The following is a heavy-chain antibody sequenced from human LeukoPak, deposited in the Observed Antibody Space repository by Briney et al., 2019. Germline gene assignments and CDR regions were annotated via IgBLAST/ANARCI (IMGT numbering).Heavy chain of an antibody. CDR1: GGSISSYY. CDR2: IYYSGST. J-gene: IGHJ4*02. CDR3: ARGESGSLLFDY. V-gene: IGHV4-59*01. Sequence: SETLSLTCTVSGGSISSYYWSWIRQPPGKGLEWIGYIYYSGSTNYNPSLKSRVTISVDTSKNQFSLKLSSVTAADTAVYYCARGESGSLLFDYWGQGTLVTVSS. D-gene: IGHD1-26*01.